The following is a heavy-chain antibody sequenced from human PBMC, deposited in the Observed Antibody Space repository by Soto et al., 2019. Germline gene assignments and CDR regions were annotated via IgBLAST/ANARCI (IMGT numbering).Heavy chain of an antibody. Sequence: VGSLRLSCAAFGFTFSIYAMSWVRQAPGRGLEWVSIISGSGGSTYYADSVKGRFTISRDNSKNTLYPQMNSLRAEDTAVYYCAKDPGGYQLLYWFDPWGQGTLVTVSS. CDR1: GFTFSIYA. D-gene: IGHD2-2*01. CDR3: AKDPGGYQLLYWFDP. CDR2: ISGSGGST. V-gene: IGHV3-23*01. J-gene: IGHJ5*02.